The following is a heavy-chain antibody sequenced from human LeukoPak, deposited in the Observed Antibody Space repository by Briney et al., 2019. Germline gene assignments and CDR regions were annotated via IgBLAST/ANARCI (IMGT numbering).Heavy chain of an antibody. J-gene: IGHJ6*03. CDR2: ISSSSSTI. D-gene: IGHD3-22*01. Sequence: GGSLRLSCAASGFTFSSYSMNWVRQAPGKGPEWVSYISSSSSTIYYADSVKGRFTISRDNAKNSLYLQMNSLRAEDTAVYYCARQSGVNYYMDVWGKGTTVTVSS. V-gene: IGHV3-48*04. CDR1: GFTFSSYS. CDR3: ARQSGVNYYMDV.